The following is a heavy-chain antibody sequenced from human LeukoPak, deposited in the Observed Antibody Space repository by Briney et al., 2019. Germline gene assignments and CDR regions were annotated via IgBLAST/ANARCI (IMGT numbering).Heavy chain of an antibody. Sequence: GGSLRLSCAASGFAFSSYAMSWVRQAPGKGLEWVSAISGSGGYTYYADSVQGRFTISRDNSKSTLCLQMNSLRAEDTAVYYCAKQLGYCSDGSCYFPYWGQGTLVTVSS. J-gene: IGHJ4*02. CDR2: ISGSGGYT. CDR1: GFAFSSYA. V-gene: IGHV3-23*01. D-gene: IGHD2-15*01. CDR3: AKQLGYCSDGSCYFPY.